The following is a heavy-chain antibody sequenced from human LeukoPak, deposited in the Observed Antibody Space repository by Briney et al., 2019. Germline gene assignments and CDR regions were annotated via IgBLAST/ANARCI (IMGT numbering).Heavy chain of an antibody. J-gene: IGHJ4*02. CDR1: GFTLTNYD. D-gene: IGHD1-26*01. CDR3: ARSESSYFDY. CDR2: LTSSSYT. Sequence: GGSLRLSCAASGFTLTNYDINWVRQAPGKGLEWVSSLTSSSYTYYADSAKGRFTISRDIAKNSLYLQMNSLRAEDTAVYYCARSESSYFDYWGQGTLVTVSS. V-gene: IGHV3-69-1*01.